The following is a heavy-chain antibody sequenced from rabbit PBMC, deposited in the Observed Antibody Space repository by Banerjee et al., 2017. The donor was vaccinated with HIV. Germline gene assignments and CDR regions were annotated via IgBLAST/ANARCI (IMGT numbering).Heavy chain of an antibody. CDR2: IYTSSGTT. CDR1: GFDLSSYYY. Sequence: QSLEESGGDLVKPGGTLTLTCKASGFDLSSYYYMCWVRQAPGKGLELIACIYTSSGTTYYANWAKGRFTIPKTSSTTVTLQMTSLTAADTATYFCARGTGGAFDPWGPGTLVTVS. V-gene: IGHV1S40*01. D-gene: IGHD7-1*01. J-gene: IGHJ2*01. CDR3: ARGTGGAFDP.